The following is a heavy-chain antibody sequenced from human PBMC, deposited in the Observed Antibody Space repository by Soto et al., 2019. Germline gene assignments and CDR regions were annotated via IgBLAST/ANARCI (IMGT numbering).Heavy chain of an antibody. CDR3: ARVGFNWNDDYYGMDV. V-gene: IGHV4-59*12. J-gene: IGHJ6*02. CDR2: IYYSGTT. CDR1: GGSMSSYS. D-gene: IGHD1-20*01. Sequence: SETLSLTCTVSGGSMSSYSWSWIRQSPGRGLERIGNIYYSGTTNYNPSLKSRVTISIETSKNQFSLKLSSVTAADTAVYYCARVGFNWNDDYYGMDVWGQGTTVTVSS.